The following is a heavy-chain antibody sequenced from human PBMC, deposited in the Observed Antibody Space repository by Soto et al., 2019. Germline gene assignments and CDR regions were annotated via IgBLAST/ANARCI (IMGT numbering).Heavy chain of an antibody. Sequence: PSETLSLTCTVSGGSISSYYWSWIRQPPGKGLEWIGYIYYSGSTNYNPSLKSRVTISVDTSKNQFPLKLSSVTAADTAVYYCARSLSGYDGYFDYWGQGTLVTVSS. CDR3: ARSLSGYDGYFDY. D-gene: IGHD5-12*01. J-gene: IGHJ4*02. CDR1: GGSISSYY. V-gene: IGHV4-59*01. CDR2: IYYSGST.